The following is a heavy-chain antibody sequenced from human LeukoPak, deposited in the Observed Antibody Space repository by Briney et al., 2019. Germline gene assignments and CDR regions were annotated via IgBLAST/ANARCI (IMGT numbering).Heavy chain of an antibody. CDR2: IYYSGST. V-gene: IGHV4-31*03. CDR3: ARGLTNGIAVAVTLDY. Sequence: SETLSLTCTVSGGSISSGGYYWSWIRQHPGKGLEWIGYIYYSGSTYYNPSLKSRVTISVDTSKNQFSLKLSSVTAADTAVYYCARGLTNGIAVAVTLDYWGQGTLVTVSS. CDR1: GGSISSGGYY. D-gene: IGHD6-19*01. J-gene: IGHJ4*02.